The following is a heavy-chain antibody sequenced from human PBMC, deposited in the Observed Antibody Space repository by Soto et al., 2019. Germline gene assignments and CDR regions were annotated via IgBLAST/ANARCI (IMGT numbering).Heavy chain of an antibody. J-gene: IGHJ6*02. CDR1: GGAFSDYA. V-gene: IGHV1-69*12. D-gene: IGHD3-22*01. CDR3: ASWLKGHDIGNSYYGMDV. CDR2: IMPIFRAP. Sequence: QVQLVQSGAEVKKPGSSVKVSCKASGGAFSDYAFSWVRQAPGQGLEWLGGIMPIFRAPDYAQKFQGRVTITADAFTRPAYMEMNSLRSEATAVYYCASWLKGHDIGNSYYGMDVWVQGNTVTVS.